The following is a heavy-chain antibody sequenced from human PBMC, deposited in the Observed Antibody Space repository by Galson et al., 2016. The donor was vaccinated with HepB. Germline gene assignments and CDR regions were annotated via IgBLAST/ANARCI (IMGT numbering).Heavy chain of an antibody. V-gene: IGHV1-24*01. J-gene: IGHJ6*02. CDR2: FDPQDSQT. CDR3: AREGAPAHYYYGMDV. CDR1: GYTLSELA. Sequence: SVKVSCKVSGYTLSELAIHWLRQAPGKGLEWLGGFDPQDSQTKFPQTFQGRVTMTRDTSTSTVYMELSSLRSEDTAVYYCAREGAPAHYYYGMDVWDQGTTVTVSS.